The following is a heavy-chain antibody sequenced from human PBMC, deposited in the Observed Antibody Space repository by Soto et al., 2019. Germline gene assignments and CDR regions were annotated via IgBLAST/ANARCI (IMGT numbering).Heavy chain of an antibody. V-gene: IGHV3-53*02. Sequence: EVQLVETGGGLIQPGGSLRLSCAVSGFTVSTNYMSWVRQAPGKGLEWVSALYSGGSTYYADSVKGRFTISRDNSKNTLHLQMNSLRAEDTALYYCARHRDAFSLTFDYWGQGTLVTVSS. CDR3: ARHRDAFSLTFDY. J-gene: IGHJ4*02. CDR1: GFTVSTNY. D-gene: IGHD3-3*02. CDR2: LYSGGST.